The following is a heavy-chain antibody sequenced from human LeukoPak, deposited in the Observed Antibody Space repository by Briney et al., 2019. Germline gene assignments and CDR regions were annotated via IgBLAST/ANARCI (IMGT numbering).Heavy chain of an antibody. CDR2: INHSGST. Sequence: PGGSLRLSCAASGFSVSSNYMSWVRQPPGKGLEWIGEINHSGSTNYNPSLKSRVTISVDTSKNQFSLKLSSVTAADTAVYYCARRGLDVATIRPSLDYWGQGTLVTVSS. J-gene: IGHJ4*02. D-gene: IGHD5-12*01. CDR1: GFSVSSNY. CDR3: ARRGLDVATIRPSLDY. V-gene: IGHV4-34*01.